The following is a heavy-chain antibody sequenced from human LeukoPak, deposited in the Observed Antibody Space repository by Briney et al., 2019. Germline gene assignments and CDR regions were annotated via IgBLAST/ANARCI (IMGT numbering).Heavy chain of an antibody. D-gene: IGHD3-3*01. CDR1: GFTFSSYA. V-gene: IGHV3-23*01. Sequence: GGSLRLSCAASGFTFSSYAMSWVRQAPGKGLEWVSAIGGSAAYTYSADSVKGRFTISRDNSKNTLYLQMNSLRVEDTAVYYCARGGIYDFRRFDPWGRGTLVTVSS. CDR3: ARGGIYDFRRFDP. CDR2: IGGSAAYT. J-gene: IGHJ5*02.